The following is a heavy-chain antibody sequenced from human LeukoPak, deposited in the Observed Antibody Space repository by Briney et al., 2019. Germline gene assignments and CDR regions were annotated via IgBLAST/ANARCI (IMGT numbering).Heavy chain of an antibody. D-gene: IGHD3-10*01. CDR3: ARRGTYGSGSYYKEGLYYFDY. CDR2: INHSGST. J-gene: IGHJ4*02. CDR1: GGSISSYY. Sequence: PSETLSLTCTVSGGSISSYYWSWIRQPPGKGLEWIGEINHSGSTNYNPSLKSRVTISVDTSKNQFSLKLSSVTAADTAVYYCARRGTYGSGSYYKEGLYYFDYWGQGTLVTVSS. V-gene: IGHV4-34*01.